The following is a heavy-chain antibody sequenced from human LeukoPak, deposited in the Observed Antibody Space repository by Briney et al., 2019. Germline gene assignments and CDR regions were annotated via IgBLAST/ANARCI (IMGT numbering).Heavy chain of an antibody. CDR2: INHSGST. J-gene: IGHJ4*02. D-gene: IGHD6-19*01. CDR1: GGSISSYY. V-gene: IGHV4-34*01. Sequence: SETLSLTCTVSGGSISSYYWSWIRQPPGKGLEWIGEINHSGSTNYNPSLKSRVTISVDSSKNQFSPKLSSVTAADTAVYYCARGGSGLSYWGQGTLVTVSS. CDR3: ARGGSGLSY.